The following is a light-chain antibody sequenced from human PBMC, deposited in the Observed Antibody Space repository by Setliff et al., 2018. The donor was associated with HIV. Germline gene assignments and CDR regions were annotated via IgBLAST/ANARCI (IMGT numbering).Light chain of an antibody. J-gene: IGLJ1*01. CDR1: SSDVGGYNY. V-gene: IGLV2-14*03. CDR3: SSYTSSRTHV. CDR2: DVS. Sequence: SVLTQPASVSGSPGQSITISCTGTSSDVGGYNYVSWYQHHPGKAPKLMIYDVSKRPSGVSNRFSGSKSGNTAALTISGLQAEDEADYDCSSYTSSRTHVFGTGTKVTGL.